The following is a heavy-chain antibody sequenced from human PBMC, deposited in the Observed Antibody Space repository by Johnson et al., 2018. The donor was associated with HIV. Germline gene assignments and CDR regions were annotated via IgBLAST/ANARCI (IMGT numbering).Heavy chain of an antibody. CDR2: MSYDGSNK. Sequence: VQLVESGGGGVQPGRSLRLSCVVSGVTFSTYAMHWVRQAPGKGLEWVAVMSYDGSNKYYADSVKGRFTISRDNSKNTLYLQMNSLRAEDTAVYYCAKDGAAAGTVGADAFDIWGQGTMVTVSS. CDR3: AKDGAAAGTVGADAFDI. D-gene: IGHD6-13*01. CDR1: GVTFSTYA. V-gene: IGHV3-30*04. J-gene: IGHJ3*02.